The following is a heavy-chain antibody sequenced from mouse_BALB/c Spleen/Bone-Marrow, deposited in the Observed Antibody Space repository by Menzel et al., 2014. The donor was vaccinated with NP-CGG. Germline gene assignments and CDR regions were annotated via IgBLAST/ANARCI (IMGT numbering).Heavy chain of an antibody. CDR2: ISGGGSYT. D-gene: IGHD2-4*01. CDR3: ARHAYYDQTEVSFVY. CDR1: GFTFSSYG. V-gene: IGHV5-9-2*01. J-gene: IGHJ3*01. Sequence: EVMLVESGGNLVKSGGSLKLSCAASGFTFSSYGVSWVRQTPEKRLEWVATISGGGSYTFYPDSVKGRSTISRDSAKNNLYLQLSSLRSEDTALYYCARHAYYDQTEVSFVYWGQGTLVTVSA.